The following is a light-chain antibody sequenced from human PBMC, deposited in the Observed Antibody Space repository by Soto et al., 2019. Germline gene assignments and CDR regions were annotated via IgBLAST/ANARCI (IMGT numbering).Light chain of an antibody. CDR3: QQYGSSPLT. V-gene: IGKV3-20*01. CDR1: QSVSSSY. CDR2: GAS. J-gene: IGKJ4*01. Sequence: EIVLTQSPATLSLSPGERATLSCRASQSVSSSYLAWYQQKPGQAPRLLIYGASSRATGITDRFSGSGSGTDFTLTISRREPEDFAVYYCQQYGSSPLTFGGGTKVEIK.